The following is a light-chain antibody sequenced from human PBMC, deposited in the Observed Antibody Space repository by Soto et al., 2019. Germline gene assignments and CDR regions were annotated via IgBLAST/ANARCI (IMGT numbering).Light chain of an antibody. CDR1: QSVSNNY. J-gene: IGKJ1*01. V-gene: IGKV3-20*01. Sequence: RASQSVSNNYLAWYQQKPGQAPRLLIYGASNRATGIPDSFSGSGSATDVTLPISRHAREAFVAYYCEQYGSSGTFGQGTKVDIK. CDR3: EQYGSSGT. CDR2: GAS.